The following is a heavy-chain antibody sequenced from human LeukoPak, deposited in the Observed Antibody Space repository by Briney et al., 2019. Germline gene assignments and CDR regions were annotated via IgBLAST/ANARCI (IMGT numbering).Heavy chain of an antibody. V-gene: IGHV1-69*04. Sequence: SVKVSCKASGGTFSSYAISWVRQAPGQGLEWMGRIIPILGIANYAQEFQGRVTITADKSTSTAYMELSSLRSEDTAVYYCARGRIAAAQHYYYYGMDVWGQGTTVTVSS. D-gene: IGHD6-13*01. J-gene: IGHJ6*02. CDR3: ARGRIAAAQHYYYYGMDV. CDR2: IIPILGIA. CDR1: GGTFSSYA.